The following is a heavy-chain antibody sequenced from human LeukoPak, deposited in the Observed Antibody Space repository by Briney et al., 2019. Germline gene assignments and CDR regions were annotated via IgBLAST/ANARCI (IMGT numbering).Heavy chain of an antibody. V-gene: IGHV1-46*01. Sequence: AASVTVSCTASGYTFTSYYMHWVRQAPGQGLEWMGIINPSGGSTSYAQKFQGRVTMTRDTSTSTVYMELSSLRSEDTAVYYCARDILGKSHTAMVTPLGYWGQGTLVTVSS. J-gene: IGHJ4*02. CDR2: INPSGGST. CDR1: GYTFTSYY. CDR3: ARDILGKSHTAMVTPLGY. D-gene: IGHD5-18*01.